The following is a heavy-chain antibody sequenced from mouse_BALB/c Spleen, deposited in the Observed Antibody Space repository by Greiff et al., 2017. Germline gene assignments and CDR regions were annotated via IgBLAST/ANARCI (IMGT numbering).Heavy chain of an antibody. V-gene: IGHV5-12-1*01. CDR3: ARPHNYGGMDY. Sequence: EVNLVESGGGLVKPGGSLKLSCAASGFAFSSYDMSWVRQTPEKRLEWVAYISSGGGSTYYPDTVKGRFTISRDNAKNTLYLQMSSLKSEDTAMYYCARPHNYGGMDYWGQGTSVTVSS. CDR2: ISSGGGST. D-gene: IGHD1-2*01. J-gene: IGHJ4*01. CDR1: GFAFSSYD.